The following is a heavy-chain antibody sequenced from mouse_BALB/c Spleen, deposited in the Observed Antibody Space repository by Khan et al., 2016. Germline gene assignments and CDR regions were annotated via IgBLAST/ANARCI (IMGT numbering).Heavy chain of an antibody. J-gene: IGHJ3*01. D-gene: IGHD2-4*01. V-gene: IGHV14-3*02. Sequence: IQLVQSGAELVKPGASVKLSCTASGFNIKDTYMHWVKQRPEQGLEWIGRLDPANGNTKYDPKFQGKATITADTSSNTAYLQLSSLTSEDTAVYYCARSPYDYDVGFAYWGQGTLVTVSA. CDR1: GFNIKDTY. CDR3: ARSPYDYDVGFAY. CDR2: LDPANGNT.